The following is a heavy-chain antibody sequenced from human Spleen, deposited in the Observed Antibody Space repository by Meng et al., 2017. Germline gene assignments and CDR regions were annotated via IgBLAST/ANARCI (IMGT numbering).Heavy chain of an antibody. J-gene: IGHJ4*02. CDR2: INGGNGNT. D-gene: IGHD3-10*01. V-gene: IGHV1-3*01. Sequence: QVQLVQSWAEVKKPGASMKVSCKASGYTFTSYAIHWVRQAPGQRLEWMGWINGGNGNTKYSQKFQGRVTITRDTSASMAYMELSSLRSEDTAVYYCARCYYYGSGTFDYWGQGTLVTVSS. CDR1: GYTFTSYA. CDR3: ARCYYYGSGTFDY.